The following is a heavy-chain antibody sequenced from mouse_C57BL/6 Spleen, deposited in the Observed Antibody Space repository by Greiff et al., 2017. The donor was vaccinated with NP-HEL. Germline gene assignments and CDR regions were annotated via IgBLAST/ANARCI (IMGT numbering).Heavy chain of an antibody. CDR1: GYTFTSYW. Sequence: QVQLQQPGAELVRPGTSVKLSCKASGYTFTSYWMHWVKQRPGQGLEWIGVIDPSDSYTNYNQKFKGKATLTVDKSSSTAYMQLSSLTSEDSAVYYCAREADYWGQGTTHTVSS. CDR3: AREADY. V-gene: IGHV1-59*01. J-gene: IGHJ2*01. CDR2: IDPSDSYT.